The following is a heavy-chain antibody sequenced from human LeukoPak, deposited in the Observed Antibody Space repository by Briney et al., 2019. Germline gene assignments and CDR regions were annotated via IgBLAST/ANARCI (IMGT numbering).Heavy chain of an antibody. CDR3: ARDRSYMDV. Sequence: ASVKVSCKASGYTFTGYYMHWVRQAPGQGLEWMGWINPNSGGTNYAQKFQGRVTMTTDTSTSTAYMELRSLRSDDTAVYYCARDRSYMDVWGKGTTVTISS. CDR2: INPNSGGT. J-gene: IGHJ6*03. CDR1: GYTFTGYY. V-gene: IGHV1-2*02.